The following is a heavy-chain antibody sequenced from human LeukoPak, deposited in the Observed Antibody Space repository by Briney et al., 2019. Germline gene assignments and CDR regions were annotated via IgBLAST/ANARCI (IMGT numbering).Heavy chain of an antibody. V-gene: IGHV4-61*01. CDR1: GGSVSSGSYY. CDR2: IYYSGST. J-gene: IGHJ4*02. CDR3: ARYGKGMSSGYYSLFDY. Sequence: PSETLSLTCSVSGGSVSSGSYYWSWIRQPPGRGLEWIGYIYYSGSTNYNRSLKSRVTISVDTSKNQFSLNLSSVTAADTAVYYCARYGKGMSSGYYSLFDYWGQGTLVTVSS. D-gene: IGHD3-22*01.